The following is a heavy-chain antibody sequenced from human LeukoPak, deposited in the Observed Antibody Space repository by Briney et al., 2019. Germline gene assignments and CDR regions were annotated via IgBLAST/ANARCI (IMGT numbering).Heavy chain of an antibody. V-gene: IGHV4-34*01. CDR3: ARALRTLMHTYYDYGMDV. D-gene: IGHD3-10*01. CDR1: GGWSSGYY. Sequence: SETLSLTCAVNGGWSSGYYWTWSRQSPGKGLEWIGEIDYSGDTKYNPSLKSRVTISSDTSKGQFSLRLSSVTAADTAMYYCARALRTLMHTYYDYGMDVWGQGTSVIVSS. J-gene: IGHJ6*02. CDR2: IDYSGDT.